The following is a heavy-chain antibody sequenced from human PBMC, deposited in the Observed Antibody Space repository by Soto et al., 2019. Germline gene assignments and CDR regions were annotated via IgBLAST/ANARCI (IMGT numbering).Heavy chain of an antibody. CDR3: TRDRISQYQLLRTSSYYYGKDV. Sequence: SLRLSCTASGFTFGDYAMSWVRQAPGKGLEWVGFIRSKAYGGTTEYAASVKGRFTISRDDSKSIAYLQMNSLKTEDTAVYYCTRDRISQYQLLRTSSYYYGKDVRDQGRTVTVSS. J-gene: IGHJ6*02. V-gene: IGHV3-49*04. CDR2: IRSKAYGGTT. D-gene: IGHD2-2*01. CDR1: GFTFGDYA.